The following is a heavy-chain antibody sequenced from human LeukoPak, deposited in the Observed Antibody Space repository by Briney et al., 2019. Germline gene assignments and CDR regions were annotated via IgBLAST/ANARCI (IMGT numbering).Heavy chain of an antibody. J-gene: IGHJ4*02. D-gene: IGHD3-16*01. Sequence: PSETLSLTCTVSGGSISSYYWSWIRQPPGKGLEWIGYIYYSGSTNYNPSLKSRVTISVDTSKNQFSLKLSSVTAADTAVYYCARDRVGGSDYWGQGTLVTVSS. CDR2: IYYSGST. CDR3: ARDRVGGSDY. V-gene: IGHV4-59*01. CDR1: GGSISSYY.